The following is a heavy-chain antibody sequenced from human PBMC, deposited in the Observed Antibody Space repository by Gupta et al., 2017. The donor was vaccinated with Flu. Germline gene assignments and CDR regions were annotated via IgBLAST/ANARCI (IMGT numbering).Heavy chain of an antibody. CDR2: IYHSGST. J-gene: IGHJ3*02. V-gene: IGHV4-38-2*01. Sequence: QVQLQESGPGLVKPSETLSLTCAVSGYSISSGYYWGWIRQPPGKGLEWIGSIYHSGSTYYNPSLKSRVTISVDTSKNQFSLKLSSVTAADTAVYYCARFCSGGNCYADLNDAFDIWGQGTMVTVSS. CDR1: GYSISSGYY. CDR3: ARFCSGGNCYADLNDAFDI. D-gene: IGHD2-15*01.